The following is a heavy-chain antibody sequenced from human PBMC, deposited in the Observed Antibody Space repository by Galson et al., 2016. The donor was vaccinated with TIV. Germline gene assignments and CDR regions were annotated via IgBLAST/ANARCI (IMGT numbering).Heavy chain of an antibody. Sequence: SVKVSCKASRGTFNNFGISWVRQAPGQGLEWMGEIIPIFPTPNYAQKFQGRVTIATDESTSTAYMVVSSLTSDDTAIYYCTRDHRDRADYYYFESWGQGTLVTVSS. CDR2: IIPIFPTP. CDR3: TRDHRDRADYYYFES. V-gene: IGHV1-69*05. CDR1: RGTFNNFG. D-gene: IGHD4/OR15-4a*01. J-gene: IGHJ4*02.